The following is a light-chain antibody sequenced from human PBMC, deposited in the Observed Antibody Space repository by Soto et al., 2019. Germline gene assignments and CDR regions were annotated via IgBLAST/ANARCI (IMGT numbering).Light chain of an antibody. J-gene: IGKJ3*01. CDR3: QQSYSTPFT. Sequence: DIQMTQSPSSLSASVGDRVTITCRASQSISSYLNWYQQKPGKAPNLLIYSASSLLRGVPSRFSGSGSWTHFTLTISSLQPEDFATYYCQQSYSTPFTFGPGTKVDIK. CDR1: QSISSY. CDR2: SAS. V-gene: IGKV1-39*01.